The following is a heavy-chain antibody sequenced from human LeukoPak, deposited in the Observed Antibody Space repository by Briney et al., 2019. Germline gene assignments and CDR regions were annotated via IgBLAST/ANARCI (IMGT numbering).Heavy chain of an antibody. CDR3: AREGIAVAGTFGY. J-gene: IGHJ4*02. Sequence: SVKVSCKASGGTFSSYTISWVRQAPGQGLEWMGGIIPIFGTANYAQKFQGRVTITADESTSTAYMELSSLRSEDTAVYYCAREGIAVAGTFGYWGQGTLVTVSS. CDR1: GGTFSSYT. CDR2: IIPIFGTA. V-gene: IGHV1-69*13. D-gene: IGHD6-19*01.